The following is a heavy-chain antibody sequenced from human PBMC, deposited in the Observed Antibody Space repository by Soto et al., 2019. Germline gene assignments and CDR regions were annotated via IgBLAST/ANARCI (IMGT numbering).Heavy chain of an antibody. CDR1: GGSISSYY. V-gene: IGHV4-59*01. J-gene: IGHJ5*02. D-gene: IGHD6-19*01. Sequence: SETLSLTCTVSGGSISSYYWSWILQPPGKGLEWIGYIYYSGSTNYNPSLKSRVTISVDTSKNQFSLKLSSVTAADTAVYYCARVRPGGSSGWYWFDPWGQGTLVTVSS. CDR2: IYYSGST. CDR3: ARVRPGGSSGWYWFDP.